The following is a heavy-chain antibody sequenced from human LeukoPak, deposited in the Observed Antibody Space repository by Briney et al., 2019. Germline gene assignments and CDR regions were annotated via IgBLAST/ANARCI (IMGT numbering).Heavy chain of an antibody. Sequence: GGFLRLSCAASGFAFNSYWMSWVRQTPGKGLEWVATMDGGGSATYYVDSVKGRFTITRDNAKNSLFLQMNSLRAEDTALYYCANEEWYRFDYWGQGTLVTVPS. CDR2: MDGGGSAT. D-gene: IGHD2-8*01. CDR1: GFAFNSYW. CDR3: ANEEWYRFDY. J-gene: IGHJ4*02. V-gene: IGHV3-7*03.